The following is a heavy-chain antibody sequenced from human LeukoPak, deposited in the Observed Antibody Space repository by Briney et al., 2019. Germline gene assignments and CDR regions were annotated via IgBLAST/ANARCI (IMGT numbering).Heavy chain of an antibody. CDR3: ARGLASGYPPIPFDY. V-gene: IGHV4-34*12. CDR2: IIDTGST. D-gene: IGHD3-3*01. CDR1: GESFSGYY. J-gene: IGHJ4*02. Sequence: SETLSLTCVVYGESFSGYYWTWIRQPPGKGLEWTGEIIDTGSTKYNSSLKSRVTISVDTSKNEFSLNLTSVTAADTAIYYCARGLASGYPPIPFDYWGQGTLVTVSS.